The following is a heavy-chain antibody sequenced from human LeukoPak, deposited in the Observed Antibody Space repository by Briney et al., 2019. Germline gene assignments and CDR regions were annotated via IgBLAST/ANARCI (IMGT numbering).Heavy chain of an antibody. J-gene: IGHJ4*02. CDR1: GGSISSSSYY. CDR2: IYYSGST. Sequence: SETLSLTCTVSGGSISSSSYYWGWIRQPPGKGLKWIGSIYYSGSTYYNPSLKSRVTISVDTSKNQFSLKLSSVTAADTAVYYCARFSLQGFDYWGQGTLVTVSS. V-gene: IGHV4-39*07. D-gene: IGHD4-11*01. CDR3: ARFSLQGFDY.